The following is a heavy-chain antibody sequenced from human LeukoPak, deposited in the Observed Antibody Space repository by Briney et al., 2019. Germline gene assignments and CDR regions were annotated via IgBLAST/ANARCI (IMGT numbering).Heavy chain of an antibody. J-gene: IGHJ6*02. D-gene: IGHD3-9*01. CDR1: GFTFGNAW. Sequence: GGSLRLSCAASGFTFGNAWMSWVRQAPGKGLEWVGRIKSKTDGGTTDYAAPVKGRFTISRDNAKNSLYLQMNSLRAEDTAVYYCARETTPGPGWLLSDYYYGMDVWGQGTTVTVSS. V-gene: IGHV3-15*01. CDR2: IKSKTDGGTT. CDR3: ARETTPGPGWLLSDYYYGMDV.